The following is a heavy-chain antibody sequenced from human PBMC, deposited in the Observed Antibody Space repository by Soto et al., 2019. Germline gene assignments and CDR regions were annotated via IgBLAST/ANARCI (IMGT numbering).Heavy chain of an antibody. CDR3: VRLPPPGRSSWYPACYFDL. V-gene: IGHV4-39*01. J-gene: IGHJ2*01. CDR1: GDSISNSRFY. D-gene: IGHD6-13*01. CDR2: IYHTGNA. Sequence: SETLSLTCSVSGDSISNSRFYWAWIRQPPGEGLEWIGSIYHTGNAYYNPSLKSRVTISVDTSKNQFSLKLTSVTAADAALYYCVRLPPPGRSSWYPACYFDLWGRGA.